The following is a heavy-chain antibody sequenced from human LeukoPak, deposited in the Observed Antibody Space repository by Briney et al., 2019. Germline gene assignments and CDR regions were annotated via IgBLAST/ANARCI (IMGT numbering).Heavy chain of an antibody. CDR1: GFTFSTYA. D-gene: IGHD2/OR15-2a*01. CDR2: ISYHGSDK. V-gene: IGHV3-30*04. J-gene: IGHJ4*02. Sequence: PGTSLRLSCVASGFTFSTYAMHGVRQAPGKGLEWVAVISYHGSDKYYVDSVKGLFTISRDNSKNTLYLQMNSLRTEDTAVFYCARAINSAWHNIDHWGQGTLVTVSS. CDR3: ARAINSAWHNIDH.